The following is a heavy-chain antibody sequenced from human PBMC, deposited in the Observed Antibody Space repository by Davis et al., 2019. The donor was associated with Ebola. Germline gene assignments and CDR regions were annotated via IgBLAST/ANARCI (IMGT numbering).Heavy chain of an antibody. CDR1: GFTVSSNY. CDR3: ASGESYYPSHFDY. J-gene: IGHJ4*02. D-gene: IGHD3-10*01. Sequence: GESLKISCAAYGFTVSSNYMSWVRQAPGKGLEWVSVIYSGGSTYYADSVKGRFTISRDNSKNTLYLQMNSLRAEDTAVYYCASGESYYPSHFDYWGQGTLVTVSS. CDR2: IYSGGST. V-gene: IGHV3-66*01.